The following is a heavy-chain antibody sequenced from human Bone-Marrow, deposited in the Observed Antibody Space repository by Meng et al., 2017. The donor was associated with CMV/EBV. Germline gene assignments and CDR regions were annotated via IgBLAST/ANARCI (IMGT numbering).Heavy chain of an antibody. V-gene: IGHV3-30*02. J-gene: IGHJ4*02. D-gene: IGHD3-10*01. CDR3: AKRNMVRGDPYFAY. Sequence: GESLKISCAASGFTFSSYGMHWVRQAPGKGLEWVAFIRYDGSNKYYADSVKGRFTISRDNSKNTLYLQMNSLRAEDTAVYYCAKRNMVRGDPYFAYWGQGPRVTGSS. CDR2: IRYDGSNK. CDR1: GFTFSSYG.